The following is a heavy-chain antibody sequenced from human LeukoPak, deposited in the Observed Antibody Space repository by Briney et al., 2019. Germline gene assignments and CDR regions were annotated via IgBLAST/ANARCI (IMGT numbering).Heavy chain of an antibody. J-gene: IGHJ4*02. CDR2: IGTAGNT. Sequence: GGSLRLSCAASGFTSSSHDMHWVRQPTGKGLEWVSVIGTAGNTYYADSVKGRFTISRENAKNSLYLQMDNLRAGDTAVYYCARSKSYSSGWTDFDYWGQGTLVAVSS. CDR1: GFTSSSHD. D-gene: IGHD6-19*01. V-gene: IGHV3-13*01. CDR3: ARSKSYSSGWTDFDY.